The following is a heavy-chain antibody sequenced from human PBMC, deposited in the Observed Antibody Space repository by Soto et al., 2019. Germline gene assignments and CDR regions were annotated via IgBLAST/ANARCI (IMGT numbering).Heavy chain of an antibody. CDR1: GFTFSDYA. CDR3: AKDQGMDV. V-gene: IGHV3-23*01. CDR2: ISGSGGGT. Sequence: GGSLRLSCVASGFTFSDYAMAWVRQSPGKGLEWVSSISGSGGGTYYAESVKGRFTISRDNSKNTVFLQMNSLRAEDTAVYYCAKDQGMDVWGQGATVTV. J-gene: IGHJ6*01.